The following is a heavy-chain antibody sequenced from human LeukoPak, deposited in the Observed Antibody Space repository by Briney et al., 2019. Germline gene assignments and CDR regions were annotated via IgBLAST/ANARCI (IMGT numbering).Heavy chain of an antibody. Sequence: PGGSLRLSCTVSGFTVSSNSMSWVRQAPGKGLEWVSFIYSDNTHYSDSVKGRFTISRDNSKNTLYLQMNSLRAEDTAVYYCARDHDYYYYMDVWGKGTTVTVSS. V-gene: IGHV3-53*01. J-gene: IGHJ6*03. CDR2: IYSDNT. CDR1: GFTVSSNS. CDR3: ARDHDYYYYMDV.